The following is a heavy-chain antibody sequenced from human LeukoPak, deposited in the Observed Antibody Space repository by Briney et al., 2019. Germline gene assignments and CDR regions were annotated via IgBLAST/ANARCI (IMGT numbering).Heavy chain of an antibody. J-gene: IGHJ4*02. D-gene: IGHD6-13*01. CDR1: GFTFSSYS. CDR3: ARDRPPILFDGKNYSSS. CDR2: ISSSSSYI. V-gene: IGHV3-21*01. Sequence: GGSLRLSCAASGFTFSSYSMNWVRQAPGKGLEWVSSISSSSSYIYYADSVKGRFTISRDNAKNSLYLQMNSLRAEDTAVYYCARDRPPILFDGKNYSSSWGQGTLVTVSS.